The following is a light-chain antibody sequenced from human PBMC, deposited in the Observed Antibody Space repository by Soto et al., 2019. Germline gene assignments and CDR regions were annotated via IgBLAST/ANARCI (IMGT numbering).Light chain of an antibody. V-gene: IGKV3-20*01. J-gene: IGKJ1*01. CDR2: GAF. CDR1: QYISTK. Sequence: VLTQYPDSLSLSPGKRATLSCRASQYISTKLAWYQQKPGQAPSLLFSGAFNRATDTPDRFSGSGSGTDFTLIISGVEAEDFGMYYCQQYGDSPWTFGQGTKVDSK. CDR3: QQYGDSPWT.